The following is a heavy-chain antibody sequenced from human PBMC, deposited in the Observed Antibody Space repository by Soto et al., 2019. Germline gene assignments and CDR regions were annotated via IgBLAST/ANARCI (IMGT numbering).Heavy chain of an antibody. J-gene: IGHJ6*02. CDR1: GFTFSSYG. CDR3: AKDQWDRRTDIVVVVAATSSFDYYYGMDV. D-gene: IGHD2-15*01. Sequence: QVQLVESGGGVVQPGRSLRLSCAASGFTFSSYGMHWVRQAPGKGLEWVAVISYDGSNKYYADSVKGRFTISRDNSKYTVYLRMISLIAECTDVHYCAKDQWDRRTDIVVVVAATSSFDYYYGMDVWGQGTTVTLSS. CDR2: ISYDGSNK. V-gene: IGHV3-30*18.